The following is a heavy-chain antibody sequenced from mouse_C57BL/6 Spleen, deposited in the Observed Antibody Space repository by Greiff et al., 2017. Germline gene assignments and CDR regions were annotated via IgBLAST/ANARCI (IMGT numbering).Heavy chain of an antibody. Sequence: EVKLMESGPVLVKPGASVKMSCKASGYTFTDYYMNWVKQSHGKSLEWIGVINPYNGGTSYNQKFKGKATLTVDKSSSTAYMELNSLTSEDSAVYYCARSGGYSNSEFAYWGQGTLVTVSA. V-gene: IGHV1-19*01. D-gene: IGHD2-5*01. CDR2: INPYNGGT. CDR3: ARSGGYSNSEFAY. J-gene: IGHJ3*01. CDR1: GYTFTDYY.